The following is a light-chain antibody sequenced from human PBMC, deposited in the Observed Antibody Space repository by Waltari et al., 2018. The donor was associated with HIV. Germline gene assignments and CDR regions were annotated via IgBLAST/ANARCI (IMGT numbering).Light chain of an antibody. CDR1: SSDVGAYKY. CDR2: EVR. V-gene: IGLV2-14*01. Sequence: QSALTQPASVSGSLGQSITISCTGSSSDVGAYKYVSWYQQHPGKAPKLIIYEVRDRPSGVSNRFSGSKSGNTASLTISGLRAEDEATYYCGSYTVTSTLIFGGGTDLTV. CDR3: GSYTVTSTLI. J-gene: IGLJ2*01.